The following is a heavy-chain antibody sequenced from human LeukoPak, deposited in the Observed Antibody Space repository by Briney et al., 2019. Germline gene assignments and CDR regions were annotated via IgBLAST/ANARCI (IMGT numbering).Heavy chain of an antibody. J-gene: IGHJ4*02. CDR2: IKEDGSEK. CDR1: GFTFSTYW. Sequence: GGSLRLSCAASGFTFSTYWMSWVRQAPGKGLEWVANIKEDGSEKYYGDSVKGRFTISRDNAENSLHLERNSLRVEDTAVYYCARDSSGYQWGQGTLVSVSS. D-gene: IGHD3-22*01. CDR3: ARDSSGYQ. V-gene: IGHV3-7*01.